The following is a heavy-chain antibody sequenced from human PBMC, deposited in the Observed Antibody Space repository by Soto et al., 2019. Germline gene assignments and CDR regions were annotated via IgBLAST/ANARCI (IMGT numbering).Heavy chain of an antibody. V-gene: IGHV1-58*02. CDR1: GFTFTSSA. Sequence: SVKVSCKTSGFTFTSSAIQWVRQARGQRLEWIGWIVVGSDNTNYAQKFQERVTITRDLSTNTIYMDLSGLRSEDTAVYYCSGSNCYGYYTMDVWGQGTTVTVSS. J-gene: IGHJ6*02. CDR2: IVVGSDNT. D-gene: IGHD2-15*01. CDR3: SGSNCYGYYTMDV.